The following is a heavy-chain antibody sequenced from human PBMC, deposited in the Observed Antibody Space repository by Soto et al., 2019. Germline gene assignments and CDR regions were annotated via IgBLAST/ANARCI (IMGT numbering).Heavy chain of an antibody. CDR2: INPNSGDT. CDR1: GYTFTGYY. CDR3: AKGGAIVAAGTRVYLYNAMDV. J-gene: IGHJ6*02. V-gene: IGHV1-2*02. Sequence: SVKVSCKASGYTFTGYYVHWVRQAPGQGLEWMGWINPNSGDTYLAQRFQGRVTMNRDTSIGTAYMELRGLTSDDTAEYYCAKGGAIVAAGTRVYLYNAMDVWGQGTTVTVSS. D-gene: IGHD1-26*01.